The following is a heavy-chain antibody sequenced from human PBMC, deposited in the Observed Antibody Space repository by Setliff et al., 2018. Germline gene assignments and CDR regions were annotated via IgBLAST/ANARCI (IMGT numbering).Heavy chain of an antibody. D-gene: IGHD3-10*01. CDR1: GYGFLSYG. V-gene: IGHV1-18*01. J-gene: IGHJ4*02. CDR2: ISAYNGDT. CDR3: VRAGSGIGGDLDY. Sequence: ASVKVSCKPSGYGFLSYGLSWVRQAPGQGLEWMGWISAYNGDTDYAQKFQGQVTISADKSITTAYLQWSSLKASDTAIYYCVRAGSGIGGDLDYWGQGTLVTVSS.